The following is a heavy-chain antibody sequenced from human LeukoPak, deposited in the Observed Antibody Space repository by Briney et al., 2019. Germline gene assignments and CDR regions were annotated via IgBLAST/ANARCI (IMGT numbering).Heavy chain of an antibody. V-gene: IGHV4-34*01. D-gene: IGHD3-10*01. CDR2: INHNGNT. Sequence: EPSETLSLTCGVSGGSFSTFYWNWIRQHPGKGLEWIGEINHNGNTNYNPSLKGRVTLSVDKSKNQFSLKLRSVTAAGTALYYCATVAIRAEFHFDHWGQGLLVTASS. J-gene: IGHJ4*02. CDR1: GGSFSTFY. CDR3: ATVAIRAEFHFDH.